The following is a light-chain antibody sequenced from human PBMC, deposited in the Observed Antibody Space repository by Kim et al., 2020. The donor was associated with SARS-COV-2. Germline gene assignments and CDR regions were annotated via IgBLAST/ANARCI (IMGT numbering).Light chain of an antibody. CDR1: QSVSSNY. CDR2: AAS. V-gene: IGKV3-20*01. J-gene: IGKJ2*01. CDR3: QQYGTSTGYT. Sequence: DIVLTQSPGTLSLSPGERATLSCRASQSVSSNYLAWYQQKPGQAPRLLIYAASSRATGIPDRFSGSGSQTDFTLTINGLEPEDFALYYCQQYGTSTGYTFGQGTKLEI.